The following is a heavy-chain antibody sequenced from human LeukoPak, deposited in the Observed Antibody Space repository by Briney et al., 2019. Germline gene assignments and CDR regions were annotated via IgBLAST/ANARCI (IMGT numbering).Heavy chain of an antibody. V-gene: IGHV4-61*02. J-gene: IGHJ5*02. CDR1: GDSISSGASY. Sequence: SETLSLTCTVSGDSISSGASYWSWIRQPAGKGLEWIGRIYTSGSTDYNSSLKSRVTISVDTSNNQFSLKLSSVTAADTGMYYCARDLGYCTVGSCLLNWFDPWGQGTLVTVSS. CDR2: IYTSGST. CDR3: ARDLGYCTVGSCLLNWFDP. D-gene: IGHD2-15*01.